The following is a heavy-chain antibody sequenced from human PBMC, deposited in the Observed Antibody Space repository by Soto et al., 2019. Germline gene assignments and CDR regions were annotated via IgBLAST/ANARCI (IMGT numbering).Heavy chain of an antibody. D-gene: IGHD4-17*01. V-gene: IGHV4-59*01. CDR3: ARAPYAKSLDY. Sequence: SETLSLTCTVSGGSISSYYWSWIRQPPGKGLEWIGYIYYSGSTNYNPSLKSRVTISVDTSKNQFSLKLSSVTAADTAVDYCARAPYAKSLDYWGQGTLVTVSS. CDR1: GGSISSYY. J-gene: IGHJ4*02. CDR2: IYYSGST.